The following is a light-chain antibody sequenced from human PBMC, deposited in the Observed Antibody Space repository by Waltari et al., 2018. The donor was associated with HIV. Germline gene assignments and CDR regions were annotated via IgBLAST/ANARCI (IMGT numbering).Light chain of an antibody. CDR3: SSYRRDSTQV. CDR2: EVS. J-gene: IGLJ2*01. Sequence: QSALTQTASVSGSPGQSITISCTGSSSDVGSFNFVSWYQQYPGKAPKLVIFEVSKRPSGVSSRFSGSKSGNTASLTISGLQAEDEADYHCSSYRRDSTQVFGGGTKLTVL. V-gene: IGLV2-14*01. CDR1: SSDVGSFNF.